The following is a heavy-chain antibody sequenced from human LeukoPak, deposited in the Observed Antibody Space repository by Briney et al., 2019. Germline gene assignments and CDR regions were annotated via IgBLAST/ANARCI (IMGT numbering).Heavy chain of an antibody. V-gene: IGHV4-34*01. CDR1: GGSFSGYY. D-gene: IGHD3-22*01. Sequence: PSETLSLTCAVYGGSFSGYYWSWIRQPPGKGLEWIGEINHSGSTNYNPSLKSRVTISVDTSKNQFSLKLSSVTAADTAVYYCARWYDSSGIDYWGQGTLVTVSS. CDR3: ARWYDSSGIDY. J-gene: IGHJ4*02. CDR2: INHSGST.